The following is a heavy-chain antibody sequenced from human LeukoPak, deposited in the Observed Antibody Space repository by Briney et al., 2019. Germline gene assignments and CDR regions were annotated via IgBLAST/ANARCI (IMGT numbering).Heavy chain of an antibody. CDR2: IRYDGSNK. D-gene: IGHD2-2*01. CDR3: AKELGYCSSTGCNY. J-gene: IGHJ4*02. Sequence: PGGSLRLSCAAAGFTFSSYAMNWVRQAPGKGLEWVAFIRYDGSNKYYADSVKGRFTISRDNSKNTLYLQMNSLRAEDTAVYYCAKELGYCSSTGCNYWGQGTLVTVSS. V-gene: IGHV3-30*02. CDR1: GFTFSSYA.